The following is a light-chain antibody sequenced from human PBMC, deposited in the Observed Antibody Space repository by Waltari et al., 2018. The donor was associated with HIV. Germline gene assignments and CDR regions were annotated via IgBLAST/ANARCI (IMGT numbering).Light chain of an antibody. CDR3: QSYDSTNHAV. V-gene: IGLV6-57*03. CDR2: EDN. Sequence: NFILTQPHSVSESPGKTVTISCTRSSGSIASDYVQWYQQRPGSAPPTVIFEDNQRPSGVPDRFSGSIDSSSNSASLTISGLKTEDEADYYCQSYDSTNHAVFGGGTQLTVL. J-gene: IGLJ7*01. CDR1: SGSIASDY.